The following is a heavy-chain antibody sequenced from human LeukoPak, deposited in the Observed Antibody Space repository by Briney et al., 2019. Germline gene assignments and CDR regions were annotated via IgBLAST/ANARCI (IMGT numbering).Heavy chain of an antibody. Sequence: GGSLRLSCAASGFTFSSYAMSWVRQAPGKGLEWVSAISGSGGSTYYADSVKGRFTISRDNSKNTLYLQMNSLRAEDTAVYYCAKDPRRIAVAAYNWFDPWGQGTLVTATS. CDR3: AKDPRRIAVAAYNWFDP. CDR2: ISGSGGST. J-gene: IGHJ5*02. V-gene: IGHV3-23*01. CDR1: GFTFSSYA. D-gene: IGHD6-19*01.